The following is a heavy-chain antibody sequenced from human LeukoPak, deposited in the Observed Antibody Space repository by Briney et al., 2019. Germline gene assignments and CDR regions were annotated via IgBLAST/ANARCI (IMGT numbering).Heavy chain of an antibody. CDR3: AREATWGNWYFDL. D-gene: IGHD3-16*01. CDR2: IGNTGLAK. J-gene: IGHJ2*01. CDR1: GFAFSSHG. Sequence: GGSLRLSCAASGFAFSSHGMHWVRQAPGKGLEWVAVIGNTGLAKYFAEFAKGRFTISRDNSKNTLYLETNSLRHEDTAVYYCAREATWGNWYFDLWGRGTLVTLSS. V-gene: IGHV3-30*03.